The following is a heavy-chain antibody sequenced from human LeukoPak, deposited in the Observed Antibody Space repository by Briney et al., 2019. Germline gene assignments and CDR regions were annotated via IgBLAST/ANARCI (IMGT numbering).Heavy chain of an antibody. Sequence: ASVKVSCKASGYTFTSYYMHWVRQAPGQGLEWMGIINPSGGSTSYAQKFQGRVTMTRDMSTSTVYMELSSLRSEDTAVYYCAREGVWAGVVRSSGNWFDPWGQGTLVTVSS. CDR1: GYTFTSYY. CDR3: AREGVWAGVVRSSGNWFDP. V-gene: IGHV1-46*01. CDR2: INPSGGST. D-gene: IGHD3-3*01. J-gene: IGHJ5*02.